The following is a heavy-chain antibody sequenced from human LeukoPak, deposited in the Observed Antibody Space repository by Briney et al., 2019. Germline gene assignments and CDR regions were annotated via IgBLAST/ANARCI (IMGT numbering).Heavy chain of an antibody. J-gene: IGHJ4*02. Sequence: ASVKVSCKASGYTFTSYGISWVRQAPGQGLEWMGWISAYNGNTNYAQKFQGRVTMTRDTSISTAYMELSRLRSDDTAVYYCARDRGYSSSWSDYWGQGTLVTVSS. D-gene: IGHD6-13*01. CDR3: ARDRGYSSSWSDY. CDR2: ISAYNGNT. CDR1: GYTFTSYG. V-gene: IGHV1-18*01.